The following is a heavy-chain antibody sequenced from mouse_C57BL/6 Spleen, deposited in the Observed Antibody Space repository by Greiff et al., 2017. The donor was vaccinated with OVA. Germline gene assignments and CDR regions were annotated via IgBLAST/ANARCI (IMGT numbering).Heavy chain of an antibody. D-gene: IGHD2-2*01. Sequence: VQLQQSGAELVKPGASVKMSCKASGYTFTSYWITWVKQRPGQGLEWIGDIYPGSGSTNYNEKFKSKATLTVDTSSSTAYMQLSSLTSEDSAVYYCARRGVTTVPFDYWGQGTTLTVSS. CDR1: GYTFTSYW. V-gene: IGHV1-55*01. CDR2: IYPGSGST. J-gene: IGHJ2*01. CDR3: ARRGVTTVPFDY.